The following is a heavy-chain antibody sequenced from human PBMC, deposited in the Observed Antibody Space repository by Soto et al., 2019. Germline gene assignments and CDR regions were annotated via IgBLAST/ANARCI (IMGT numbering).Heavy chain of an antibody. J-gene: IGHJ6*02. CDR2: IYSGGST. Sequence: VLLVESGGGLVQPGGSLRLSCAASGFTVSSNYMSWVRQAPGKGLEWVSVIYSGGSTYYADSVKGRFTISRDNSKNTLYLQMNSLRAEDTAVYYCARDRIPTGMDVWGQGTTVTVSS. CDR3: ARDRIPTGMDV. V-gene: IGHV3-66*01. CDR1: GFTVSSNY.